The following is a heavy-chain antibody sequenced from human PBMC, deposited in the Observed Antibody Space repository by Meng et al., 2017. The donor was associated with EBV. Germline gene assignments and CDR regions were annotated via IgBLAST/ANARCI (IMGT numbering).Heavy chain of an antibody. CDR3: SPIIAARPFDY. J-gene: IGHJ4*02. Sequence: PTPAEPKPSPTLSLSCSGFSLSIRGVGCGWIRQHPRKALEWLALIYWDDDKRYSPSLKSRLTITKDTCKNQVVPPMINIDPVAAATYYCSPIIAARPFDYWGQGTLVTVSS. CDR1: GFSLSIRGVG. D-gene: IGHD6-6*01. V-gene: IGHV2-5*02. CDR2: IYWDDDK.